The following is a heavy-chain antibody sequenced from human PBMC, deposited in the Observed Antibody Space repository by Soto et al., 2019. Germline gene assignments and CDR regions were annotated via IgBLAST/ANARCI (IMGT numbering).Heavy chain of an antibody. CDR2: ISGTGGST. CDR1: GFTFSSYA. J-gene: IGHJ5*02. V-gene: IGHV3-23*01. Sequence: AGGSLRLSCAASGFTFSSYAMSWVRQAPGKGLEWVSAISGTGGSTYYADSVKGRFTISRDNSKNTLYLQMNSLRAEDTAVYYCAKDSSAWSNWFDPWGQGTLVTVSS. CDR3: AKDSSAWSNWFDP. D-gene: IGHD6-19*01.